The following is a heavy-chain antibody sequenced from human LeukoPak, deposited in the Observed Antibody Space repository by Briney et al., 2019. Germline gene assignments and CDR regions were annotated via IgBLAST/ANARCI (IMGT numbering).Heavy chain of an antibody. D-gene: IGHD5-18*01. J-gene: IGHJ4*02. Sequence: SETLSLTCAVSGYSISSGYYWGWIRQPPGKGLEWIGSIYHSGSTYYNPSPKSRVTISVDTSKNQFSLKLSSVTAADAAVYYCARSGDTATYYFDYWGQGTLVTVSS. V-gene: IGHV4-38-2*01. CDR1: GYSISSGYY. CDR3: ARSGDTATYYFDY. CDR2: IYHSGST.